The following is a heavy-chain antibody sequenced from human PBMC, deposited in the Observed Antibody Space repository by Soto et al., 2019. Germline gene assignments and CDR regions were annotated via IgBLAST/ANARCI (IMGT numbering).Heavy chain of an antibody. CDR1: GGSMSGHY. J-gene: IGHJ4*02. D-gene: IGHD6-19*01. Sequence: PSETLSLTCTVSGGSMSGHYWSWIRQPPGKGLEWIGYTHYTGTTNYNSSLESRVTISVDTSKNQVSLKVTSVTAADTAVYFCARGGWYVDLWGQGTLVTVSS. V-gene: IGHV4-59*11. CDR3: ARGGWYVDL. CDR2: THYTGTT.